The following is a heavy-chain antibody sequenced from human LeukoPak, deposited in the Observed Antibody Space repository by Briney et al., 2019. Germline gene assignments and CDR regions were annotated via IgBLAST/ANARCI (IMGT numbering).Heavy chain of an antibody. CDR3: ARQGIVGATIGDYYYMDV. CDR1: GYTFTGYY. V-gene: IGHV1-2*02. D-gene: IGHD1-26*01. CDR2: INPNSGGT. J-gene: IGHJ6*03. Sequence: GSVKVSCKASGYTFTGYYMHWVRQAPGQGLEWMGWINPNSGGTNYAQKFQGRVTMTRDTSISTAYMGLSRLRSDDTAVYYCARQGIVGATIGDYYYMDVWGKGTTVTVSS.